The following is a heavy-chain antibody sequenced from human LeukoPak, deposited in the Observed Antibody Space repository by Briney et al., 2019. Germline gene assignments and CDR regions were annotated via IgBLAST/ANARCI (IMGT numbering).Heavy chain of an antibody. V-gene: IGHV3-43*02. Sequence: GGSLRLSCAASGFTFDDYAMHWVRQAPGEGLEWVSLISGDGGSTYYADSVKGRFTISRDNSKNTLYLQMNSLRAEDTAVYYCARQGIRARLLRFLEWLSDFDYWGQGTLVTVSS. J-gene: IGHJ4*02. CDR3: ARQGIRARLLRFLEWLSDFDY. CDR1: GFTFDDYA. D-gene: IGHD3-3*01. CDR2: ISGDGGST.